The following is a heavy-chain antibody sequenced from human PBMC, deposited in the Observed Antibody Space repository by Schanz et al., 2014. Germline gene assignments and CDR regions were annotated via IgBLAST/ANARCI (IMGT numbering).Heavy chain of an antibody. CDR2: IYHSGST. D-gene: IGHD5-18*01. CDR3: ARRSVSPSGNSYGYVVAWFDP. CDR1: GGSISSSNW. V-gene: IGHV4-4*02. Sequence: QVQLQESGPGLVKPSGTLSLTCAVSGGSISSSNWWSWVRQPPGKGLGWIGEIYHSGSTNYKPSPRSRFTISADKPKNQFSLKLRSVTAADTAVYYCARRSVSPSGNSYGYVVAWFDPWGQGTLVTVSS. J-gene: IGHJ5*02.